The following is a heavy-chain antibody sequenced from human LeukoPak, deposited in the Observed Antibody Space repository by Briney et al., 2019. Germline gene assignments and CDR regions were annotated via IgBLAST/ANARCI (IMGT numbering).Heavy chain of an antibody. D-gene: IGHD1-1*01. Sequence: GGSLRLSCTVSGFTVSSDSMSWVRQAPGKGLEWVSDIYSGGSTYYADSVKGRFTISRDNSKNTVYLEMNSLRAEDTAVYYCAQGTSSWRDYYYYYMDVWGKGTTVTISS. J-gene: IGHJ6*03. CDR2: IYSGGST. CDR1: GFTVSSDS. V-gene: IGHV3-66*01. CDR3: AQGTSSWRDYYYYYMDV.